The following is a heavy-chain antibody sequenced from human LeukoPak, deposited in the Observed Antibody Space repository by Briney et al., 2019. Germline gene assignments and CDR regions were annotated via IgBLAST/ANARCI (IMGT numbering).Heavy chain of an antibody. Sequence: GGSLRLSCAASGFTFSTYAMSWVRQAPGKGLEWVSSISDSGVSTYYADSVKGRFTISRDNSKNTLFLQMNSLRAEDTAVYYCARGYCSSTNCYYYIDVWGKGTTVTVCS. CDR1: GFTFSTYA. V-gene: IGHV3-23*01. CDR3: ARGYCSSTNCYYYIDV. D-gene: IGHD2-2*01. CDR2: ISDSGVST. J-gene: IGHJ6*03.